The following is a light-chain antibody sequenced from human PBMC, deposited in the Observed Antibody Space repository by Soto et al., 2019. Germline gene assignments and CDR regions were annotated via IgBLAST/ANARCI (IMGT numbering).Light chain of an antibody. CDR2: GAS. CDR3: RQYGTAPRT. CDR1: QSVAANY. V-gene: IGKV3-20*01. J-gene: IGKJ3*01. Sequence: EAVLAQKTGKQPWSAGERSSLSCRASQSVAANYLAWYQQKRGQAPRLLIYGASSRATGIPDRFSGSGSGTDITLAISRREPEDFSVCYCRQYGTAPRTFGPGTKVDI.